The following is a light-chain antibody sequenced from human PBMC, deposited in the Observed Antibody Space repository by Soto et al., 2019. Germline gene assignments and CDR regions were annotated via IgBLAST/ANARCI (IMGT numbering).Light chain of an antibody. J-gene: IGKJ1*01. Sequence: EIVMTQSPATLSVSPGERATVSCRAIQSVTSSYLAWYQHKPGQTPRLLIYDASNRATGIPARFSGSGSGTDFTLTISSLEPEDFAVYYCQQRSNWPPWTFGQGTKV. CDR2: DAS. V-gene: IGKV3-11*01. CDR1: QSVTSSY. CDR3: QQRSNWPPWT.